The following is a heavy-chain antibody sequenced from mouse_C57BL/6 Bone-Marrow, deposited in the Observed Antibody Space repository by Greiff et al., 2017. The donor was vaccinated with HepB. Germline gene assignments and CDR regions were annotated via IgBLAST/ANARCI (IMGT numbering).Heavy chain of an antibody. V-gene: IGHV1-9*01. D-gene: IGHD2-3*01. Sequence: VQLQQSGAELMKPGASVKLSCKATGYTFTGYWIEWVKQSPGHGLEWIGEILPGSGSTNYNEKFKGKATFTAYTSSNTAYMQLISLTTEDSAIYYCARGWLLLYYAMDYWGQGTSVTVSS. CDR2: ILPGSGST. J-gene: IGHJ4*01. CDR1: GYTFTGYW. CDR3: ARGWLLLYYAMDY.